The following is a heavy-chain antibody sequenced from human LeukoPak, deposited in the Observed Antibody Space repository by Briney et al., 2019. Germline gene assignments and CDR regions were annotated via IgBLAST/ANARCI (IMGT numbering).Heavy chain of an antibody. D-gene: IGHD2-15*01. Sequence: GALRLSCAASGFTFSSYAMHWVRQAPGKGLEWVAVISYDGSNKYYADSVKGRFTISRDNSKNTLYLQMNSLRAEDTAVYYCAPYCSGGSCEDYWGQGTLVTVSS. CDR3: APYCSGGSCEDY. CDR2: ISYDGSNK. V-gene: IGHV3-30-3*01. J-gene: IGHJ4*02. CDR1: GFTFSSYA.